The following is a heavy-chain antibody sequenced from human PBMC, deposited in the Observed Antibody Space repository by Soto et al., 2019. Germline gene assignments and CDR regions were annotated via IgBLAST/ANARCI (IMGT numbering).Heavy chain of an antibody. D-gene: IGHD5-18*01. CDR3: ARRVEGIQLWSDNWFDP. Sequence: PGESLKISCKGSGYSFTSYWIGWVRQMPGKGLEWMGIIYPGDSDTRYSPSFQGQVTISADKSISTAYLQWSSLKASDTAMYYCARRVEGIQLWSDNWFDPWGRGTLVTVSS. CDR1: GYSFTSYW. CDR2: IYPGDSDT. J-gene: IGHJ5*02. V-gene: IGHV5-51*01.